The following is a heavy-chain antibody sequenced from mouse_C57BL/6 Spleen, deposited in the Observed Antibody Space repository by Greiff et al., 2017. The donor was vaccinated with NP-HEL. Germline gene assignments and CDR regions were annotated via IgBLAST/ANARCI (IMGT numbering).Heavy chain of an antibody. CDR3: ARHEYRGGYYAMDY. CDR2: ISSGGSYT. CDR1: GFTFSSYG. V-gene: IGHV5-6*01. D-gene: IGHD5-1*01. J-gene: IGHJ4*01. Sequence: EVQLQQSGGDLVKPGGSLKLSCAASGFTFSSYGMSWVRQTPDKRLEWVATISSGGSYTYYPDSVKGRFTISRDNAKNTLYLQMSSLKSEDTAMYYCARHEYRGGYYAMDYWGQGTSVTVSS.